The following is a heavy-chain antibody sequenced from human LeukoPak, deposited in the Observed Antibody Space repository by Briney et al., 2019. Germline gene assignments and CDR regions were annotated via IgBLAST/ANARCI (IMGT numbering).Heavy chain of an antibody. J-gene: IGHJ4*02. CDR3: ARDHNWNFDY. D-gene: IGHD1-20*01. CDR1: GFTFSSYS. CDR2: IISSNSYI. Sequence: GGSLRLSCAASGFTFSSYSMNWVRQAPGKGLEWVSSIISSNSYIYYADSVKGRFTISRDNAKNSLYLQMNSLRAEDTAVYYCARDHNWNFDYWGQGTLVTVSS. V-gene: IGHV3-21*01.